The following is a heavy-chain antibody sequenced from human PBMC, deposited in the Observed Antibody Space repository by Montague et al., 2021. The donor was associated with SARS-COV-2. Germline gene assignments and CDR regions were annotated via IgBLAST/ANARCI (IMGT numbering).Heavy chain of an antibody. CDR1: GDSVSSSSAA. D-gene: IGHD6-13*01. CDR2: TYYRSKWYN. J-gene: IGHJ4*02. CDR3: ARDGGLYSSSWYLGYFDY. V-gene: IGHV6-1*01. Sequence: CAISGDSVSSSSAAWNWNRQSPSRGLEWLGRTYYRSKWYNDYAVSVKSRITINPDTSKNRFSLQLNSVTPEDTAVYYCARDGGLYSSSWYLGYFDYWGQGTLVTVSS.